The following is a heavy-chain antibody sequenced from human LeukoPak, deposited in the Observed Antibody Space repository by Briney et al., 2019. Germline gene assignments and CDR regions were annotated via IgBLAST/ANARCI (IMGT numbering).Heavy chain of an antibody. J-gene: IGHJ5*02. CDR1: GGTFSSYA. CDR3: ARGGYCSSTSCYTNWFDP. D-gene: IGHD2-2*02. V-gene: IGHV1-69*04. CDR2: IIPILGIA. Sequence: ASVKVSCKASGGTFSSYAISWVRQAPGQGLEWMGRIIPILGIANYAQKFQGRVTITADKSTSTAYMELSSLRSEDTAVYYCARGGYCSSTSCYTNWFDPWGQGTLVTVSS.